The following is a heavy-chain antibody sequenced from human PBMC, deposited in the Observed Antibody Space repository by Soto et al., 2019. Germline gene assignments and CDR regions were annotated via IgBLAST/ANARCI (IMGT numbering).Heavy chain of an antibody. Sequence: GGSLRLSCAASGFTFSSYSMNWVRQAPGKGLEWVSSISSSSSYIYYADSVKGRFTISRDNAKNSLYLQMNSLRAEDTAVYYCARDRNYDSSGSLGGLGYWGQGTLVTVSS. CDR1: GFTFSSYS. J-gene: IGHJ4*02. D-gene: IGHD3-22*01. V-gene: IGHV3-21*01. CDR3: ARDRNYDSSGSLGGLGY. CDR2: ISSSSSYI.